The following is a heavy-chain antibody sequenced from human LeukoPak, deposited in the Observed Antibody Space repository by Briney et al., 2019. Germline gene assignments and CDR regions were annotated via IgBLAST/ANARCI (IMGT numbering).Heavy chain of an antibody. CDR1: GFSFSSYW. CDR2: IKTDGSST. J-gene: IGHJ6*02. V-gene: IGHV3-74*01. D-gene: IGHD6-19*01. CDR3: ARGEYSSGWYNYGMDV. Sequence: GGSLRLSCAASGFSFSSYWMHWVRQAPGKGLVCVSRIKTDGSSTSYADSVKGRFTISRDNANNSLYLQMDSLTAEDTAVYYCARGEYSSGWYNYGMDVWGQGTTVTVSS.